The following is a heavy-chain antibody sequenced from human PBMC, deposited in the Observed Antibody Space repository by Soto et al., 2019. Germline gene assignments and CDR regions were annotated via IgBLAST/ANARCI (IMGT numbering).Heavy chain of an antibody. CDR3: AREHYYGSGSYYFQH. J-gene: IGHJ1*01. CDR1: GGSISSGGYY. CDR2: IYYSGST. Sequence: QVQLQESGPGLVKPSQTLSLTCTVSGGSISSGGYYWSWIRQHPGKGLEWIGYIYYSGSTYYNPSPRRRLTISVATSKNQFSLKLSSVTAAEAAVYYCAREHYYGSGSYYFQHWGQGTLVTVSS. V-gene: IGHV4-31*03. D-gene: IGHD3-10*01.